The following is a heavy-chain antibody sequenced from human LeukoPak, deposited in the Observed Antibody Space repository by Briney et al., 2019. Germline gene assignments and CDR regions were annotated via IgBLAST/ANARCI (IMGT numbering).Heavy chain of an antibody. CDR1: GGSISSSNYY. V-gene: IGHV4-39*07. Sequence: SETLSLTCTVSGGSISSSNYYWGWIRQPPGKGLEWIGSIYYSGSTYYNPSLKSRVTISVDTSKNQFCLKLSSVTAADTAVYYCARRDDQRVKFDYWGQGTLVTVSS. CDR3: ARRDDQRVKFDY. J-gene: IGHJ4*02. CDR2: IYYSGST.